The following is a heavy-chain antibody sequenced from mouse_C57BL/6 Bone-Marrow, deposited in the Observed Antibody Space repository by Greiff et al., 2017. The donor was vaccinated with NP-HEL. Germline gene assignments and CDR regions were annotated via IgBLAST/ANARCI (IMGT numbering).Heavy chain of an antibody. CDR2: IRNKANGYTT. D-gene: IGHD1-1*01. CDR1: GFTFTDYY. J-gene: IGHJ2*01. CDR3: ARYAYGSRYYFDY. Sequence: EVKLVESGGGLVQPGGSLSLSCAASGFTFTDYYMSWVRQPPGKALEWLGFIRNKANGYTTEYSASVKGRFTISRDNSQSILYLQMNALRAEDSATDYCARYAYGSRYYFDYWGQGTTLTVSS. V-gene: IGHV7-3*01.